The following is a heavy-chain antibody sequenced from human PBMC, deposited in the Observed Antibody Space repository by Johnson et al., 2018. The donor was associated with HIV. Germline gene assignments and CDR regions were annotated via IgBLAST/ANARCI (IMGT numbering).Heavy chain of an antibody. CDR3: ARDAAKLEEDDAFDI. J-gene: IGHJ3*02. V-gene: IGHV3-13*01. CDR1: GFTFSSYD. Sequence: VQLVESGGGVVRPGGSQRLSCAASGFTFSSYDIHWVRQATGKGLESVSPIGPAADTYYPGSVKGRFTVSRENAKNSLYLQMNSLRAEDTAVYYCARDAAKLEEDDAFDIWGQGTMVTVSS. D-gene: IGHD1-1*01. CDR2: IGPAADT.